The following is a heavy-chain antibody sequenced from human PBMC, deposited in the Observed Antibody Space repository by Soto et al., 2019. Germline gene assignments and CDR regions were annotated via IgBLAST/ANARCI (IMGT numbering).Heavy chain of an antibody. D-gene: IGHD2-15*01. Sequence: QVQLVQSGAEVKEPGASVKVSCKTSGYTFINYGITWVRRAPGQGLEWMGWINAYNGKTDYAQKFQGRVTMTTDTSTSTAYMELRSLRSDDTAVYYCARAGSYYYIDVWGKRTTVTVSS. CDR1: GYTFINYG. V-gene: IGHV1-18*01. J-gene: IGHJ6*03. CDR3: ARAGSYYYIDV. CDR2: INAYNGKT.